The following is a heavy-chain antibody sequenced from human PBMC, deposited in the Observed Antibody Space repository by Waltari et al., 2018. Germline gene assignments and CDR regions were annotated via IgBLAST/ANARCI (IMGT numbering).Heavy chain of an antibody. J-gene: IGHJ5*02. CDR1: GYTLTELS. CDR2: FDPEDGET. CDR3: ATVLPTVTTKTRLSENWFDP. Sequence: QVQLVQSGAEVKKPGASVKVSCKVSGYTLTELSMHWVRQAPGNGLEWMGGFDPEDGETIYAQKFQGRVTMTEDTSTDTAYMELSSLRSEDTAVYYCATVLPTVTTKTRLSENWFDPWGQGTLVTVSS. V-gene: IGHV1-24*01. D-gene: IGHD4-4*01.